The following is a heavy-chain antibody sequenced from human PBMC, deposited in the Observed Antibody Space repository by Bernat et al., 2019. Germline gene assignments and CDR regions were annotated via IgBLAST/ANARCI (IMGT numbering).Heavy chain of an antibody. V-gene: IGHV4-31*03. CDR1: GGSIRSGAYY. CDR2: IYSSGST. Sequence: QVQLQESGPGLVKPSQTLSLTCIVSGGSIRSGAYYWTWIRQHPGKGLEWIGYIYSSGSTYYNPSLKSRPTISVDTSKNQFSLKLSSVTAADTAVYYCARVWFRELLEWGDAFDIWGQGTMVTVSS. D-gene: IGHD3-10*01. CDR3: ARVWFRELLEWGDAFDI. J-gene: IGHJ3*02.